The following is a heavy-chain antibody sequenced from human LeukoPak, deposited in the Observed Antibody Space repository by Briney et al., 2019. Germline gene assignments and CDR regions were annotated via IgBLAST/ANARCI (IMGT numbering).Heavy chain of an antibody. CDR1: GYTFTSYY. J-gene: IGHJ6*03. CDR3: ARRSSPSFYDILTGYNYYYYYMDV. D-gene: IGHD3-9*01. Sequence: ASVKVSCKASGYTFTSYYMHWVRQAPGQGLEWMGIINPSGGSTSYAQKFQGRVTMTRDTSTSTVYMELSSLRSEDTAVYYCARRSSPSFYDILTGYNYYYYYMDVWGKGTTATISS. V-gene: IGHV1-46*01. CDR2: INPSGGST.